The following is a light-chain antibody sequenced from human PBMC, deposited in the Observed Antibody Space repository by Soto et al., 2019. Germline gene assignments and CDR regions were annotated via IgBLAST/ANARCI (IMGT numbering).Light chain of an antibody. V-gene: IGKV3-11*01. CDR2: DAS. J-gene: IGKJ1*01. CDR3: QQRSNWPPTWT. CDR1: LSISSY. Sequence: EIVLSQSPATLSLSPGERATLSCRASLSISSYLAWYQHIPRQAPRLLIYDASKRATGIPARFSGSGSGTDFTLTISSLAPEDFAVYYCQQRSNWPPTWTFGQGTKVEVK.